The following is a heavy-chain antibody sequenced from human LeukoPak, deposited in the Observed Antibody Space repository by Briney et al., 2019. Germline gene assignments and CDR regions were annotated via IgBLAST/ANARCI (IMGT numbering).Heavy chain of an antibody. V-gene: IGHV3-7*01. CDR2: IKQDGSEK. Sequence: GGSLRLSCAASGFTFSNYWMSWVRQGPGKGLEWVANIKQDGSEKYYVDSVKGRFSISRDDTKNSLYLQLNSLRAEDTAVYYCAREGLRFLEWSSYYFDYWGLGTLVTVSS. CDR3: AREGLRFLEWSSYYFDY. J-gene: IGHJ4*02. CDR1: GFTFSNYW. D-gene: IGHD3-3*01.